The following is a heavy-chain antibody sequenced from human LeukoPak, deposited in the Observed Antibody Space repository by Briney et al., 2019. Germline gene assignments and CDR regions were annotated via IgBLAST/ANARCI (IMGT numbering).Heavy chain of an antibody. CDR3: ARGSRELYYFDY. CDR1: GGSISSYY. V-gene: IGHV4-59*01. D-gene: IGHD1-7*01. Sequence: SSETLSLTCTVSGGSISSYYRSWIRQPPGKGLEWIGYIYYSGSTKYNPSLKSRVTISVDASKTQSSLKLNSVTAADTAVYYCARGSRELYYFDYWGQGTLVTVSS. J-gene: IGHJ4*02. CDR2: IYYSGST.